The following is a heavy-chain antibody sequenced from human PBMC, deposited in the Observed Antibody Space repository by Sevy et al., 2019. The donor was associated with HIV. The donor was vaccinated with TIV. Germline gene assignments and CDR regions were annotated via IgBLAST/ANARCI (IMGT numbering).Heavy chain of an antibody. CDR3: ARASRELGDYGDYERGFDY. Sequence: SETLSLTCTVSGGSISSYYWSWIRQPPGKGLEWIGYIYYSGSTNYNPSLKSRVTISVDTSKNQFSLKLSSVTAADTAVYYCARASRELGDYGDYERGFDYWGQGTLVTVSS. CDR1: GGSISSYY. CDR2: IYYSGST. J-gene: IGHJ4*02. D-gene: IGHD4-17*01. V-gene: IGHV4-59*13.